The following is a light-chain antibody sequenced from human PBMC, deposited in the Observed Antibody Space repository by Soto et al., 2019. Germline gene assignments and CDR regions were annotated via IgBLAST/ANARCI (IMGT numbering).Light chain of an antibody. CDR2: SND. V-gene: IGLV1-44*01. CDR1: SSDVGSNT. J-gene: IGLJ1*01. Sequence: QSVLTQPPSASGTPGPRVTISGSGSSSDVGSNTVNWYQHFPGAAPKLLIYSNDQRPSGVPDRFSASKSGTSASLVISGLQSEDEADYYCATWDDSLFGPVLGTGTKVTV. CDR3: ATWDDSLFGPV.